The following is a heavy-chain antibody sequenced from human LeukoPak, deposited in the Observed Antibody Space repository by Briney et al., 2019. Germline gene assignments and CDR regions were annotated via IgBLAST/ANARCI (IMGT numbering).Heavy chain of an antibody. D-gene: IGHD1-26*01. V-gene: IGHV3-33*01. J-gene: IGHJ3*02. CDR2: IWYDGTSK. CDR1: GLTFSSDS. CDR3: ARYHGWEDLIDSFEI. Sequence: PVGSLRLSRAASGLTFSSDSMHRVRQAPGPGVGWVAVIWYDGTSKYCGDSVRGRFPISRDNSTDAVSLEMNSLRVDDTAVYYCARYHGWEDLIDSFEIWGQGTMVTVSS.